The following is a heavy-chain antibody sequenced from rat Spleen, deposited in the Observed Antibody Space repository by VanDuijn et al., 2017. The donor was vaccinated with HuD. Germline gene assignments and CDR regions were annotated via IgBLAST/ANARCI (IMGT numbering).Heavy chain of an antibody. Sequence: EVQLVESGGGLVQPRRSLKLSCAASGFTFSNYYMAWVRQAPKKGLEWVATISDSGSRIYYPDSVKGRFTISRDNAKSTLYLQMDSLRSEDTATYYCARRHYSGNWFAYWGQGTLVTVSS. J-gene: IGHJ3*01. D-gene: IGHD1-1*01. CDR1: GFTFSNYY. CDR3: ARRHYSGNWFAY. CDR2: ISDSGSRI. V-gene: IGHV5-7*01.